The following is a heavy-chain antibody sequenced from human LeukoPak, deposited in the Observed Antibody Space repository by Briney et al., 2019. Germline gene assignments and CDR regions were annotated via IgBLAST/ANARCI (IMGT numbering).Heavy chain of an antibody. Sequence: PSETLSLTCTVSGGSISSGSYYWSWIRQPPGKGLEWIGEINHSGSTNYNPSLKSRVTISVDTSKNQFSLKLSSVTAADTAVYYCARRGWYGNEWEGRWGQGTLVTVSS. CDR3: ARRGWYGNEWEGR. CDR2: INHSGST. CDR1: GGSISSGSYY. J-gene: IGHJ4*02. V-gene: IGHV4-39*07. D-gene: IGHD2-15*01.